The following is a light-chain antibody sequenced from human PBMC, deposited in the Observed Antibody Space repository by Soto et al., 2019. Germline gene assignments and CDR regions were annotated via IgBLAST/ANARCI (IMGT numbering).Light chain of an antibody. CDR2: GAS. CDR3: QQDNNWHRT. J-gene: IGKJ1*01. V-gene: IGKV3-15*01. Sequence: ELVMTQSPATLSVSPGERATLSCRAIQRFSNYLACYRQRPGQAPRLLIYGASTRTTGIPARFSGSGSGTEFTLTISSRQSEDIAIYYCQQDNNWHRTFGKGNQVAIK. CDR1: QRFSNY.